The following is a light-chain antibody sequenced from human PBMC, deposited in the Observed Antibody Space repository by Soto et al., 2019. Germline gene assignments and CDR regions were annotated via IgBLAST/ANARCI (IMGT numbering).Light chain of an antibody. CDR2: GAS. CDR1: QSVSSNY. J-gene: IGKJ1*01. CDR3: QHYGSSPWT. V-gene: IGKV3-20*01. Sequence: EIVLTQSPGTLSLSPGERATLSCRASQSVSSNYLAWYQQKPGQAPRPLIYGASSRATGIPDRFSGSGAGTDFTLTISRLESEDFGVDYCQHYGSSPWTFGPGTKVAIK.